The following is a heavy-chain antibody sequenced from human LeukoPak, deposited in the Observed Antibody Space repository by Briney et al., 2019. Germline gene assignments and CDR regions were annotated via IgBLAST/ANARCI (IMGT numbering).Heavy chain of an antibody. V-gene: IGHV3-7*01. J-gene: IGHJ4*02. CDR3: ARLPAYCSSTSCYYDY. D-gene: IGHD2-2*01. CDR1: GFTFSSYW. CDR2: IKQDGSEK. Sequence: GGSLRLSCAASGFTFSSYWMSWVRQAPGKGLEWVANIKQDGSEKYYVDSVKGRFTIPRDNAKNSLYLQMNSLRAEDTAVYYCARLPAYCSSTSCYYDYWGQGTLVTVSS.